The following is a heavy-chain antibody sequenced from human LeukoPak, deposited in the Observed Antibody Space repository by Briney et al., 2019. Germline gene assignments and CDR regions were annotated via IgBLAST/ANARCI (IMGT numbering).Heavy chain of an antibody. Sequence: GGSLRLSCAASRFIFSDYYMSWIRQTPGKGLEWVSYISSSGSTIYHADSVKGRFTISRDNAKNSLYLQMNSLRAEDTAVYYCVRDLDSGVNYVEYWGQGTLVTVSS. CDR2: ISSSGSTI. J-gene: IGHJ4*02. D-gene: IGHD3/OR15-3a*01. CDR3: VRDLDSGVNYVEY. V-gene: IGHV3-11*04. CDR1: RFIFSDYY.